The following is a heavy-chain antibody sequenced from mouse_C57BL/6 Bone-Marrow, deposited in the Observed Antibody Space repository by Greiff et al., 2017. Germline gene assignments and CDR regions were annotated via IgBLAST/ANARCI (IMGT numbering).Heavy chain of an antibody. CDR1: GYTFTSYW. CDR2: IDPSDSYT. J-gene: IGHJ4*01. V-gene: IGHV1-69*01. Sequence: QVQLQQPGAELVMPGASVKLSCKASGYTFTSYWMHWVKQRPGQGLEWIGEIDPSDSYTNSNQKFKGKSTLTVDKSSSTAYMQLSSLTSEDSTVYYCARRGYGDYYAMDYWGQGTSVTVSS. CDR3: ARRGYGDYYAMDY. D-gene: IGHD1-1*01.